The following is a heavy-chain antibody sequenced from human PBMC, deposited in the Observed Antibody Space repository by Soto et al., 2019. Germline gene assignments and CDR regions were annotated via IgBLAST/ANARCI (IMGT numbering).Heavy chain of an antibody. CDR1: GFTFSSYA. D-gene: IGHD3-22*01. J-gene: IGHJ4*02. Sequence: EVQLLESGGGLVQPGGSLRLSCAASGFTFSSYAMSWVRQAPGKGLEWVSAISGSGGSTYYADSMKGRFTISRDNSKNTLYLQMNSLRAEDTAVYYCAKDPKETVVVISLDYWGQGTLVTVSS. CDR2: ISGSGGST. CDR3: AKDPKETVVVISLDY. V-gene: IGHV3-23*01.